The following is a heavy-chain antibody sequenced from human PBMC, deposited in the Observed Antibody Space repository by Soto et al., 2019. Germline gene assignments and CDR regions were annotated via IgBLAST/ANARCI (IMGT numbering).Heavy chain of an antibody. D-gene: IGHD3-10*01. Sequence: QVQLQESGPGLVKPSETLSLTCTVSGGSISSYYWSWIRQPPGKGLEWIGYIYYSGSTNYNPSPKSRVTISVDTPKNQYPLKMSSVTTEDTAVYYCARRRGSAFDYWGQGTLVTVSS. CDR2: IYYSGST. CDR3: ARRRGSAFDY. CDR1: GGSISSYY. V-gene: IGHV4-59*01. J-gene: IGHJ4*02.